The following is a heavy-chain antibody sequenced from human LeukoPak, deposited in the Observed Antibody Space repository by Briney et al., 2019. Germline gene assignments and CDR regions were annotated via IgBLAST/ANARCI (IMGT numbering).Heavy chain of an antibody. V-gene: IGHV3-74*01. J-gene: IGHJ4*02. D-gene: IGHD6-13*01. CDR3: ARVPAAAAGMGIDY. CDR1: GFTFSNYW. CDR2: VTSDGTGA. Sequence: PGGSLRLSCAASGFTFSNYWMHWVRQAPGKGLVWVSRVTSDGTGADYADSVRGQFTISRYNAKNTVYLHMNSLRAEDTAIYYCARVPAAAAGMGIDYWGQGTLVTVSS.